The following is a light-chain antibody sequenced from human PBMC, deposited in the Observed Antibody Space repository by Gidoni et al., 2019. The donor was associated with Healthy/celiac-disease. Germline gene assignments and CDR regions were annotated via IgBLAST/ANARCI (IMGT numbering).Light chain of an antibody. Sequence: IQFTQSPSSLSASVGDRVTITCRASQDISSFLAWYQQKPGKAPKLLIYAASTLQSGVPSRFSGSGSGTDFTLTISSLQPEDFATYYCQQLNSYPLTFGRGTKVEIK. CDR2: AAS. CDR3: QQLNSYPLT. J-gene: IGKJ4*01. CDR1: QDISSF. V-gene: IGKV1-9*01.